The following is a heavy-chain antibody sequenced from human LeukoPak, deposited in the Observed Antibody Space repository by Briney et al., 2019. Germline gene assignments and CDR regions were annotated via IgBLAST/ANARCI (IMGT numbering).Heavy chain of an antibody. CDR2: INEDETTI. CDR1: GFTFSSYW. D-gene: IGHD3-10*01. V-gene: IGHV3-74*01. CDR3: VRGLNGAGDY. J-gene: IGHJ4*02. Sequence: PGRSVRLSCAPSGFTFSSYWMHCVRQDPRNGLVWASRINEDETTIIYAHSVKGRFTISRENDKNTLFLQMRSLRAEDAAVYYCVRGLNGAGDYWGQGTLVSVSS.